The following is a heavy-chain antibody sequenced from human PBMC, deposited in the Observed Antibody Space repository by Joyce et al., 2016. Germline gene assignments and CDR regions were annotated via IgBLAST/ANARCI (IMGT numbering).Heavy chain of an antibody. CDR1: GGSFNKYT. J-gene: IGHJ6*02. CDR2: IIPMLNMT. D-gene: IGHD4-11*01. Sequence: QVHLVQSGAEVKKSGSSVRVSCKASGGSFNKYTVSWVRQAPGQGLAWMGRIIPMLNMTNYAQEFQCRVTITADTSTTTAYMQLTSLRFDDTAVYFCAGTFNYPHHDGMDVWGQGTTVTVSS. CDR3: AGTFNYPHHDGMDV. V-gene: IGHV1-69*02.